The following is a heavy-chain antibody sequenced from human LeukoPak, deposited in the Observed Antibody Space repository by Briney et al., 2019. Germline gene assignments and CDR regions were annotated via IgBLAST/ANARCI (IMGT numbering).Heavy chain of an antibody. D-gene: IGHD1-26*01. J-gene: IGHJ4*02. CDR2: IYYKGSN. V-gene: IGHV4-59*01. CDR3: ARSPSGREWDPLHFDY. Sequence: PSETLSLTCTVSGGSISRYYWNWIRQPPGKGLEWIGYIYYKGSNNYNPSLKTRVTISVHTSRSLFSLRLSSVTAADTAVYYCARSPSGREWDPLHFDYWGQGTPVSVSS. CDR1: GGSISRYY.